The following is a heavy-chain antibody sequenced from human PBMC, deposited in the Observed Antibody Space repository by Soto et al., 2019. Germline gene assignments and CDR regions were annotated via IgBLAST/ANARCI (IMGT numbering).Heavy chain of an antibody. CDR2: ISAYNGNT. CDR3: ARGGTPIDY. V-gene: IGHV1-18*01. J-gene: IGHJ4*02. D-gene: IGHD3-16*01. CDR1: GYTFTNFG. Sequence: QVQLVQSGAEVKKPGASVKVSCKASGYTFTNFGICWVRQAPGQGLEWMGWISAYNGNTNYAQKFQGRVTMTTNTSTSSAYMEVRSLRFDATAVYYCARGGTPIDYCGQGTLVTVSS.